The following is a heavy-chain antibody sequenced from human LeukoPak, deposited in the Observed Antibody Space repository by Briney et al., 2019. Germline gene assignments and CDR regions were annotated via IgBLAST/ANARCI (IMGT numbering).Heavy chain of an antibody. J-gene: IGHJ4*02. D-gene: IGHD4-23*01. CDR2: INWNGGST. CDR1: GFTFDDYG. V-gene: IGHV3-20*04. Sequence: PGGSLRLSCAASGFTFDDYGMSWVRQAPGKGLEWVSGINWNGGSTGYADSVKGRFTISRDNAKNSLYLRMNSLRAEDTALYYCARDHYYGGNSGGLRYWGQGTLVTVSS. CDR3: ARDHYYGGNSGGLRY.